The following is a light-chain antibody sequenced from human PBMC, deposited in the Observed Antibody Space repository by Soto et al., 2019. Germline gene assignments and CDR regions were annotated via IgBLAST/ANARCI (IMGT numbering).Light chain of an antibody. V-gene: IGKV3-20*01. CDR2: GAS. CDR3: QRYDSFRT. Sequence: GLTQSPGTLSLSPGERATLSCRASQSVRSNFLAWYQQKPGQAPRLLIYGASNRATGIPDRFSGSGSGTDFTLTITRLEPEDFAMYYCQRYDSFRTFGQGTKVDIK. CDR1: QSVRSNF. J-gene: IGKJ1*01.